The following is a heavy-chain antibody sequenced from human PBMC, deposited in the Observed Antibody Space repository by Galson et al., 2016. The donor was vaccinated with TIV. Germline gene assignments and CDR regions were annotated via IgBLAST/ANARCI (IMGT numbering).Heavy chain of an antibody. J-gene: IGHJ4*02. CDR1: GDSVSSNSAA. V-gene: IGHV6-1*01. Sequence: CAISGDSVSSNSAAWNWLRQPPSRGLEWLGRTFYRSKWYNDYAPSVKSRITINPDTSKNQFSLQLNSVTPEDTAVYYCARATPSVFGIIMTLDSWGQGTLATVSS. D-gene: IGHD3-16*01. CDR3: ARATPSVFGIIMTLDS. CDR2: TFYRSKWYN.